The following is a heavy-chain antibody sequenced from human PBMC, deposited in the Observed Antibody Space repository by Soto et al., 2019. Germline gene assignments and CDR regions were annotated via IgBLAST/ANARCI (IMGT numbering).Heavy chain of an antibody. V-gene: IGHV4-61*01. D-gene: IGHD3-22*01. J-gene: IGHJ4*02. CDR2: IYYSGST. CDR1: GGSVSSGSYY. CDR3: ASLYYDSSGYYPLFDY. Sequence: SETLSLTCTVSGGSVSSGSYYWSWIRQPPGKGLEWIGYIYYSGSTIYNPSLKSRVTISVDTSKNQFSLKLSSVTAADTAVYYCASLYYDSSGYYPLFDYWGQGTLVTVSS.